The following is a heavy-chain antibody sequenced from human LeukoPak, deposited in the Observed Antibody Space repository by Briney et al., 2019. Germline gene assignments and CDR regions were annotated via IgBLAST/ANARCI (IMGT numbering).Heavy chain of an antibody. V-gene: IGHV1-46*01. J-gene: IGHJ4*02. CDR3: ARQYSSGWYDY. Sequence: ASVKVSCKASGYTFTSYYMHWVRQAPGQGLEWMGIINPSGGSASYAQKFQGRVTMTRDTSTSTVYMELSSLRSEDTAVYYCARQYSSGWYDYWGQGTLVTVSS. CDR2: INPSGGSA. CDR1: GYTFTSYY. D-gene: IGHD6-19*01.